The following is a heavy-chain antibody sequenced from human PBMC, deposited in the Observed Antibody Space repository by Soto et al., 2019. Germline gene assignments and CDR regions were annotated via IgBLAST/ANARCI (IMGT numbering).Heavy chain of an antibody. CDR1: GFTFSSYW. J-gene: IGHJ4*02. CDR2: INSDGRST. D-gene: IGHD2-15*01. Sequence: EGSLTLSCATSGFTFSSYWMHWVRQAPGKGLMWVSRINSDGRSTDYADSVKGRFTISRDNAKNTLYLQMNSLRAEDTAVYYCARVQGGGWGQGTLVTVSS. CDR3: ARVQGGG. V-gene: IGHV3-74*01.